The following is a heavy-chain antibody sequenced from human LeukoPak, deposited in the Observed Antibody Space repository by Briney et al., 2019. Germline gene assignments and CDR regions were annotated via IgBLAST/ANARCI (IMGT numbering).Heavy chain of an antibody. CDR3: AKDIGDVGRRGHFDY. CDR2: IGSSGDIT. V-gene: IGHV3-23*01. D-gene: IGHD1-1*01. J-gene: IGHJ4*02. CDR1: GFTFSSYA. Sequence: GGSLRLSCAASGFTFSSYAMSWVRQAPGMGLEWVSGIGSSGDITYYADSVKGRFTISRDNSKNMLYLQMNSLRPEDTAVYYCAKDIGDVGRRGHFDYWGQGTLVTVSS.